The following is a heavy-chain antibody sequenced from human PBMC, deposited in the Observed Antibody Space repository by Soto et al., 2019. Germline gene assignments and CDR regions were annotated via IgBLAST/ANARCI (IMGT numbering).Heavy chain of an antibody. CDR1: GFTFSSCA. CDR3: AKGRSYYYYYGVDV. V-gene: IGHV3-23*01. CDR2: IIDSGAST. J-gene: IGHJ6*02. Sequence: GSLRLSCAASGFTFSSCAMGGVRQAPGKGLEWVSDIIDSGASTYYADSVKGRFTISRDNSKSTLYLQMNSLRAEDTALYYCAKGRSYYYYYGVDVWGQGTTVTVSS.